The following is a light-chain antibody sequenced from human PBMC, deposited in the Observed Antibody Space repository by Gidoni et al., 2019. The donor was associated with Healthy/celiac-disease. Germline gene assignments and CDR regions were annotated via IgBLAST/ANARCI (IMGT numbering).Light chain of an antibody. CDR2: AAS. J-gene: IGKJ2*01. Sequence: DIETTKSPSSLSASVGDRVTITCRASQSISSYLNWYQQKPGKAPKLLIYAASSLQSGVPSRFSGSGSGTDLTLTISSLQPEDFATYYCQQSYSTPRTFGQVTKLEIK. CDR1: QSISSY. CDR3: QQSYSTPRT. V-gene: IGKV1-39*01.